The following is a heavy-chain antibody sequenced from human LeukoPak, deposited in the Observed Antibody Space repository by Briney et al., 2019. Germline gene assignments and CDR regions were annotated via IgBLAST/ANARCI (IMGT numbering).Heavy chain of an antibody. CDR1: GFTFTTYW. V-gene: IGHV3-7*01. CDR2: IKQDGTEK. CDR3: ARDGATFSGYDWYYYMDV. J-gene: IGHJ6*03. Sequence: GESLRLSCAASGFTFTTYWMSWVRQAPGKGLEWVANIKQDGTEKYYVDSVKGRFTISRDNAKNSLYLQMNSLRAEDTAVYYCARDGATFSGYDWYYYMDVWGKGTTVTVSS. D-gene: IGHD5-12*01.